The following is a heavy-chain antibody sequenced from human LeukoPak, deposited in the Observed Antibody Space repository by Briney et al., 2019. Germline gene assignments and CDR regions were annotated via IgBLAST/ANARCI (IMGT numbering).Heavy chain of an antibody. CDR2: ISGSGGST. V-gene: IGHV3-23*01. CDR1: GFTFSSYA. Sequence: PGGSLRLSCAASGFTFSSYAMSRVRQAPGKGLEWVSAISGSGGSTYYADSVKGRFTISRDNSKNTLYLQMNSLRAEDTAVYYCARDSSSQGCPLVWWGQGTLVTVSS. CDR3: ARDSSSQGCPLVW. D-gene: IGHD6-13*01. J-gene: IGHJ4*02.